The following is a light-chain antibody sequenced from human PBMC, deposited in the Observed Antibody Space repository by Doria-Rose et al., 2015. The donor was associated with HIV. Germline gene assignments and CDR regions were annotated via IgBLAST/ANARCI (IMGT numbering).Light chain of an antibody. CDR2: AAS. CDR3: QQTYSSPKWT. J-gene: IGKJ1*01. CDR1: QTVSTY. V-gene: IGKV1-39*01. Sequence: MTQSPSSLSASIGDRVTITCRASQTVSTYLNWFQQEPGKAPKLLIYAASRLQSGVPSRFSGSGSGTGFTLTISDLQPGDFATYYCQQTYSSPKWTFGQGTKGEMK.